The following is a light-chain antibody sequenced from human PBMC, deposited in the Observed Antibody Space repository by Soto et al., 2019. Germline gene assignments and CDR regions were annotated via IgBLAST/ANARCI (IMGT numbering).Light chain of an antibody. Sequence: IVKTPSPATLSVSPGGRATPSCRASQSVSSNLAWYQQKPGQAPRLLIYGASTRATGIPARFSGSGSGTDFTLTISSLEPEDFAVYYCQQRSNWPRTFGQGTKVDIK. CDR1: QSVSSN. CDR2: GAS. CDR3: QQRSNWPRT. V-gene: IGKV3-11*01. J-gene: IGKJ1*01.